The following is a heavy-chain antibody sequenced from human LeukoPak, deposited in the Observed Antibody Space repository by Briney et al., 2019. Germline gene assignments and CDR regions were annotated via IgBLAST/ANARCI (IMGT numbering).Heavy chain of an antibody. Sequence: ASVKVSCKASGYTFTSYGISWVRQAPGQGLEWMGWISAYNGNTNYAQKFQGRVTITADESTSTAYMELSSLRSEDTAVYYCARVVDDYGDYSFDYWGQGTLVTVSS. V-gene: IGHV1-18*01. CDR2: ISAYNGNT. CDR3: ARVVDDYGDYSFDY. CDR1: GYTFTSYG. D-gene: IGHD4-17*01. J-gene: IGHJ4*02.